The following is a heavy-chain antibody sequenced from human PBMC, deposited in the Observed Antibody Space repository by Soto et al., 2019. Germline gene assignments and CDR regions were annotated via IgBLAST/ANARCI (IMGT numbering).Heavy chain of an antibody. D-gene: IGHD1-26*01. V-gene: IGHV1-2*04. CDR2: INPNSGGT. CDR3: ARGKVGAHEAHAFDI. J-gene: IGHJ3*02. Sequence: ASVKFSYSASGYTCTCCYMHYVRQAPGQGLEWMGWINPNSGGTNYAQKFQGWVTMTRDTSISTAYMELSRLRSDDTAVYYCARGKVGAHEAHAFDIWGQGTMVTVSS. CDR1: GYTCTCCY.